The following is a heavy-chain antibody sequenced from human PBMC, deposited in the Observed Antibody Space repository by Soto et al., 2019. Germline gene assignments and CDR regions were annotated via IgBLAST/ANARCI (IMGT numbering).Heavy chain of an antibody. CDR1: GFTFSNFG. CDR3: ATSFITTIGTTA. J-gene: IGHJ4*02. CDR2: ISSSSTTI. D-gene: IGHD1-1*01. V-gene: IGHV3-48*01. Sequence: EVQLVESGGGLVQPGGSLRLSCEASGFTFSNFGINWVRQAPGKGLEWVSHISSSSTTIYYAESVKGRFTISRDNAKNSLYLLMYSLRGEDPAVYYCATSFITTIGTTAWGQGTLVTVSS.